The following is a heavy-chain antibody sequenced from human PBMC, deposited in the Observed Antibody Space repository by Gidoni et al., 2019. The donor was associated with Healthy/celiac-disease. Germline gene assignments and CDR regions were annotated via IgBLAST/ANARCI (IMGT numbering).Heavy chain of an antibody. V-gene: IGHV5-51*01. CDR1: GYSFTSYW. CDR3: ARRLVPAAQCDAFDV. CDR2: IYPGDADT. J-gene: IGHJ3*01. D-gene: IGHD2-2*01. Sequence: VQLVQSGAEVKKPGESLKISCKGSGYSFTSYWIGWVRQMPGKGLEWMGVIYPGDADTRYSPSFQGQVTISADKSISTAYLQWSSLKASDTAMYYCARRLVPAAQCDAFDVWGQGTMVTVSS.